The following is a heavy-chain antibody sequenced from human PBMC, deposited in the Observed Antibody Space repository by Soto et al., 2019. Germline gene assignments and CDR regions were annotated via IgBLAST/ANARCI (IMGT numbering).Heavy chain of an antibody. Sequence: ASVKVSCKASGYTFTSYGISWVRQAPGQGLEWMGWISAYNGNTNYAQKLQGRVTMTTDTSTSTAYMELRSLRSDDTAVYYCARVRDYYGSGSYRSRAKSDIWGQGTMVTVSS. CDR3: ARVRDYYGSGSYRSRAKSDI. D-gene: IGHD3-10*01. CDR2: ISAYNGNT. J-gene: IGHJ3*02. CDR1: GYTFTSYG. V-gene: IGHV1-18*01.